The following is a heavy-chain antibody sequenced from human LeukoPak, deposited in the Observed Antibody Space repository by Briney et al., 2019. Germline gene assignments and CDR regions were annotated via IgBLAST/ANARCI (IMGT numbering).Heavy chain of an antibody. Sequence: ASVKVSCKASGYTFTRYGISWVRQAPGQGLEWMGWISANNGDTNSAQKFQDRVTMTTDTSTSTAYMELRSLRSDDTAVYYCARDFFHGHCAGISCFLLDYWGQGSLVTVSS. CDR1: GYTFTRYG. V-gene: IGHV1-18*01. CDR3: ARDFFHGHCAGISCFLLDY. D-gene: IGHD2-15*01. J-gene: IGHJ4*02. CDR2: ISANNGDT.